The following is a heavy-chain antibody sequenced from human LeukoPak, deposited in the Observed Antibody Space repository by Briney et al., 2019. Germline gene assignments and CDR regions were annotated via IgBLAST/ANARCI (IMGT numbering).Heavy chain of an antibody. CDR3: ASIAAAGTGWFDP. CDR2: IYHSGST. Sequence: SQTLSLTCAVSGGSISSGGYSWRWIRQPPRKGLEWIGYIYHSGSTYYNPSLKSRVTISVDRSTNQFSLKLSSVTAADTAVYYCASIAAAGTGWFDPWGQGTLVTVSS. CDR1: GGSISSGGYS. J-gene: IGHJ5*02. V-gene: IGHV4-30-2*01. D-gene: IGHD6-13*01.